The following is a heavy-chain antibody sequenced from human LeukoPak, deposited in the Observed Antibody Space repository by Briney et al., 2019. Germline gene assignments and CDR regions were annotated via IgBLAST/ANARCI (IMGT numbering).Heavy chain of an antibody. CDR2: IYTSGST. V-gene: IGHV4-4*07. D-gene: IGHD1-26*01. J-gene: IGHJ3*02. Sequence: SETLSLTCTVAGGSISSYYWSWIRQPAGKGLEWIGRIYTSGSTNYNPSLKSRVTMSVDTSKNKLSLKLSSVTAADTAVYYCASGRIVGASDAFDIWGQGTMVTVSS. CDR1: GGSISSYY. CDR3: ASGRIVGASDAFDI.